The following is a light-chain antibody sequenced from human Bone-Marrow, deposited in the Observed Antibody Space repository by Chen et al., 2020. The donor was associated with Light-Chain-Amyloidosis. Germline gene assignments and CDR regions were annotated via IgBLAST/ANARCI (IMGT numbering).Light chain of an antibody. V-gene: IGLV2-14*01. J-gene: IGLJ3*02. CDR2: EVN. CDR3: TSDTSSTTWV. CDR1: SSDVGNYKS. Sequence: QSALTQPASVSGSPGQSITISCTGTSSDVGNYKSVSCFQPHPGEAPKLLLYEVNNRPSGVSGRFSGSKSGNTASLTISGLQSEDEADYYCTSDTSSTTWVFGGGTRLTVL.